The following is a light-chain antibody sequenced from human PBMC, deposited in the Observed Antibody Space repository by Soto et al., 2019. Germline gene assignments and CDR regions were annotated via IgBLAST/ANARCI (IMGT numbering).Light chain of an antibody. J-gene: IGLJ3*02. CDR3: SSYTSSSTRV. V-gene: IGLV2-14*01. Sequence: QSALTQPASVSGSPGQSITISCTGTSSDGGGYNYVSWDQQHPGKAPKLMIYDVINRPSGVSNRFSGSKSGNTASLTISGVQAEYEADYYCSSYTSSSTRVFGGGTKLTVL. CDR1: SSDGGGYNY. CDR2: DVI.